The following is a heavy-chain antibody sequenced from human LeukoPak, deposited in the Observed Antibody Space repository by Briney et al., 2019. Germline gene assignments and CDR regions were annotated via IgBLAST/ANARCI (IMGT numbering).Heavy chain of an antibody. CDR2: ISSSSSTI. CDR3: ARDRLGYCSGGSCFFDY. V-gene: IGHV3-48*01. J-gene: IGHJ4*02. D-gene: IGHD2-15*01. CDR1: GFTFSSYS. Sequence: GGSLRLSCAASGFTFSSYSMNWVRQAPGKGLEWVSYISSSSSTIYYADSVKGRFTISRDNAKNSLYLQMNSLRAGDTAVYYCARDRLGYCSGGSCFFDYWGQGTLVTVSS.